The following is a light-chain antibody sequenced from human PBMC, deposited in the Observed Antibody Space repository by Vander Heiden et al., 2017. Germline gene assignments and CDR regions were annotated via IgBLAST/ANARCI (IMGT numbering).Light chain of an antibody. J-gene: IGKJ3*01. V-gene: IGKV2-28*01. CDR2: LGS. CDR3: RQAPQTPFT. Sequence: DTVMTESPLSLPVSPGEPASSSCRSIQVLLHSNRYNYLDWYLQKPGQSPQLLIYLGSNRASGVPDRFSGSGSGTDFTLRISRVEADDVEFYYCRQAPQTPFTFGHGTKVDIK. CDR1: QVLLHSNRYNY.